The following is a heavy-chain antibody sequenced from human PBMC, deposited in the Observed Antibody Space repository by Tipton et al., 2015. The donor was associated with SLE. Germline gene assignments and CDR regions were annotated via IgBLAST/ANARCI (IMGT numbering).Heavy chain of an antibody. D-gene: IGHD7-27*01. J-gene: IGHJ4*02. V-gene: IGHV3-33*08. CDR1: GFTFSSYS. CDR2: IWYDGSNK. CDR3: ARGRTGE. Sequence: SLRLSCTASGFTFSSYSMKWVRQAPGKGLGWVAVIWYDGSNKYYADSVKGRFTISRDNSKNTLYLQMNSLRAEDTAVYYCARGRTGEWGQGTLVTVSS.